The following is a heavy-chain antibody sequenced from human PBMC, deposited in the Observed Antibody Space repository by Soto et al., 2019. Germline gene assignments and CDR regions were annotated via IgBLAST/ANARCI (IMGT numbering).Heavy chain of an antibody. CDR2: INHSGST. CDR1: GGSFSGYY. CDR3: ARGPWGGYTAFDI. J-gene: IGHJ3*02. Sequence: QVQLQQWGAGLLKPSETLSLTCAVYGGSFSGYYWSWIRQPPGKGLEWIGEINHSGSTNYNPSLKSRVTISVDTSKNQCSLKLSSVTAADTAVYYCARGPWGGYTAFDIWGQGTMVTVSS. D-gene: IGHD3-3*01. V-gene: IGHV4-34*01.